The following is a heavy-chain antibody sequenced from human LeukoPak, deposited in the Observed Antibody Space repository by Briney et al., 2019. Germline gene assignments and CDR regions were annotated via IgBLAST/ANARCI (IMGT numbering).Heavy chain of an antibody. CDR3: ASPSISSPTYDY. J-gene: IGHJ4*02. D-gene: IGHD6-6*01. CDR1: GGSISSSTYY. Sequence: LETLSLTCTVSGGSISSSTYYWGWIRQPPGKGLEWIGSINYSGNTYYNPSLKSRVTISVDTSKNQFSLRLSSVTAADTAVYYCASPSISSPTYDYWGQGTLVTVSS. V-gene: IGHV4-39*01. CDR2: INYSGNT.